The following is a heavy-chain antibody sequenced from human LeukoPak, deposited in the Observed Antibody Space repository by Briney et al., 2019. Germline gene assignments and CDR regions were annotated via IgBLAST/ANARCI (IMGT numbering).Heavy chain of an antibody. D-gene: IGHD2-2*01. CDR3: ARGYPGDCSSTSCSNWFDP. CDR1: GFTFSSYS. V-gene: IGHV3-21*01. CDR2: ISSSSSYI. J-gene: IGHJ5*02. Sequence: PGGSLRLSCAASGFTFSSYSMNWVRQAPGKGLEWVSSISSSSSYIYYADSVKGRFTISRDNAKNSLYLQMNSLRAEDTAVYYCARGYPGDCSSTSCSNWFDPWGQGTLVTVSS.